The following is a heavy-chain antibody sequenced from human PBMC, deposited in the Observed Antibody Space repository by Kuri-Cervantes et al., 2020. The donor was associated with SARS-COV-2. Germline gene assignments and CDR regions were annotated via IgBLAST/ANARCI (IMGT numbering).Heavy chain of an antibody. CDR3: ARDLTRGYSYGFFGMDV. J-gene: IGHJ6*02. Sequence: ASVKVSCKASGYTFTGYYMHWVRQAPGQGLEWMGWINPNSGGTNYAQKFQGWVTMTRDTSISTAYMELSRLRSDDTAVYYCARDLTRGYSYGFFGMDVWGQGTTVTVSS. D-gene: IGHD5-18*01. CDR2: INPNSGGT. CDR1: GYTFTGYY. V-gene: IGHV1-2*04.